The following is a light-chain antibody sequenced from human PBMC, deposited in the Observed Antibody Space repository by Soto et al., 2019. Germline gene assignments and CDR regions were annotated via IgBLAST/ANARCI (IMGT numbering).Light chain of an antibody. J-gene: IGLJ2*01. Sequence: QSALTQPASVSRSPGQSITISCTGTSSDVGGYNFVSWYQQHPGKAPKLMIYEVTDRPSGVSNRFSGSKSGSTASLTISGLQAEDEAAYYCSSYTSRNTLAFGGGTKLTVL. CDR2: EVT. CDR3: SSYTSRNTLA. CDR1: SSDVGGYNF. V-gene: IGLV2-14*01.